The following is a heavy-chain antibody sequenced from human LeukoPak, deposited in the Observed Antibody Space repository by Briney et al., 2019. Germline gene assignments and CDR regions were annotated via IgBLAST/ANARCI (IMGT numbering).Heavy chain of an antibody. CDR1: GFTFSYYA. Sequence: GGSLRLSCAASGFTFSYYAMHWVRQAPGKGLEWVAVISYDGSNKYYANSVKGRFTIPRDNSKNTLYLKMNSLRAEDTAGYYCARVLNYYDSSGYYFSCWGEGTLVTVSP. CDR2: ISYDGSNK. J-gene: IGHJ4*02. V-gene: IGHV3-30-3*01. D-gene: IGHD3-22*01. CDR3: ARVLNYYDSSGYYFSC.